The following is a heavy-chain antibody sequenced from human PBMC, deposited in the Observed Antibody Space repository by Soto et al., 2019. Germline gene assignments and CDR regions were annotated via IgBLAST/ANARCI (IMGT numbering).Heavy chain of an antibody. V-gene: IGHV4-61*01. CDR2: IYYSGST. CDR3: ASGPGADDY. D-gene: IGHD1-26*01. Sequence: QVQLQESGPELLKPSETLSRTCTVSGGSVRSGSYYWRWIRQTPGKGLEWIGYIYYSGSTNYNPSLKSRVTISVDTSKNQFSLKLSSVTAADTAVYYCASGPGADDYWGQGTLVTVSS. CDR1: GGSVRSGSYY. J-gene: IGHJ4*02.